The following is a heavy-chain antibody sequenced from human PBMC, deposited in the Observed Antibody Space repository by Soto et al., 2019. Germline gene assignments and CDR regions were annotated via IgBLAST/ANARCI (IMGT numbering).Heavy chain of an antibody. CDR3: ARDGASMVRAWWFDP. V-gene: IGHV4-30-4*01. Sequence: SETLSLTCTVSGGSISSGDYYWSWIRQPPGKGLEWIGYIYYTGSTYYNPSLESRVTMSVDTAQNQFSRRLRSVTAADTAVYYCARDGASMVRAWWFDPWGQGTLVTVSS. D-gene: IGHD5-18*01. J-gene: IGHJ5*02. CDR2: IYYTGST. CDR1: GGSISSGDYY.